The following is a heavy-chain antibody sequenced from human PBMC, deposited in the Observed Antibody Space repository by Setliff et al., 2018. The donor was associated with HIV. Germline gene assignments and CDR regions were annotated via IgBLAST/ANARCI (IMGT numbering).Heavy chain of an antibody. CDR3: ARDMASPDYSSGCPGY. Sequence: GGSLRLSCAASGFTFRNYGIHWVRQAPGKGLEWVAFIRYDGSNIYYADSVRGRFAISRDNFKNTVYLQVHSLRIEDTAVYYCARDMASPDYSSGCPGYWGQGTLVTVSS. CDR1: GFTFRNYG. J-gene: IGHJ4*02. V-gene: IGHV3-30*02. D-gene: IGHD6-19*01. CDR2: IRYDGSNI.